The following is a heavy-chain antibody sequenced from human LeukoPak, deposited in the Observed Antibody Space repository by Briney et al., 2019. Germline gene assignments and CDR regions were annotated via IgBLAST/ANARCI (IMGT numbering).Heavy chain of an antibody. CDR3: AAGWGRGYFDY. J-gene: IGHJ4*02. CDR2: ISWNSGSI. CDR1: GFTFDDYA. V-gene: IGHV3-9*01. Sequence: GGSLRLSCAASGFTFDDYAMHWVRQAPGKGLEWVSGISWNSGSIGYADSVKGRFTISRDNAENSLYLQMNSLRAEDTALYYCAAGWGRGYFDYWGQGTLVTVSS. D-gene: IGHD6-19*01.